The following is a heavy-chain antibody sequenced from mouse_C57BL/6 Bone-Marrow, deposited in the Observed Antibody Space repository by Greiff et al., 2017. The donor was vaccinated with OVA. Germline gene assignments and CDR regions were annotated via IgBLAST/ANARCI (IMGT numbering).Heavy chain of an antibody. CDR1: GYSITSGYY. J-gene: IGHJ2*01. V-gene: IGHV3-6*01. Sequence: EVQLQESGPGLVKPSQSLSLTCSVTGYSITSGYYWNWIRQFPGNKLEWMGYISYDGSNNYNPSLKNRISITRDTSKNQFFLKLNSVTTEDTATYYCASYDYDGYWGQGTTLTVSS. D-gene: IGHD2-4*01. CDR2: ISYDGSN. CDR3: ASYDYDGY.